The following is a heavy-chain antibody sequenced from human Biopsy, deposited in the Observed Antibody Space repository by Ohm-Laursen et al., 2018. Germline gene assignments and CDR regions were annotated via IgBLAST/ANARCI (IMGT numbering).Heavy chain of an antibody. J-gene: IGHJ3*02. CDR1: GITVSGNY. CDR3: ARRAI. Sequence: SLGLSCSAPGITVSGNYMTWVRQAPGKGLEWVSVIYLGGTTYYADSVKGRFTISRDNSKNSLFLQMNSLRAEDTAVYYCARRAIWGQGTTVTVSS. CDR2: IYLGGTT. V-gene: IGHV3-53*01.